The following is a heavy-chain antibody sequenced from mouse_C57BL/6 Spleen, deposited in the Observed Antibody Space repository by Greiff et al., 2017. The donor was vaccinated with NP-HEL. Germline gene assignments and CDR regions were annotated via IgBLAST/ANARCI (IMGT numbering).Heavy chain of an antibody. CDR2: IYPGDGDT. Sequence: QVQLQQSGPELVKPGASVKISCKASGYAFSSSWMNWVKQRPGKGLEWIGRIYPGDGDTNYNGKFKGKATLTADKSSSTAYMQLSSLTSEDSAVYFCARSGRYDGYLYAMDYWGQGTSVTVSS. CDR3: ARSGRYDGYLYAMDY. J-gene: IGHJ4*01. D-gene: IGHD2-3*01. CDR1: GYAFSSSW. V-gene: IGHV1-82*01.